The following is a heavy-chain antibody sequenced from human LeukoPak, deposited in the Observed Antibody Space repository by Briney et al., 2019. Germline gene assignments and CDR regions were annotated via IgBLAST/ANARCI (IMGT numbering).Heavy chain of an antibody. J-gene: IGHJ4*02. CDR1: GYTFTSYG. D-gene: IGHD3-22*01. V-gene: IGHV1-18*01. Sequence: ASVKVSCKASGYTFTSYGISWVRQAPGPGLERMGWISAYNGNTNYAQKLQGRVTMTTDTSTSTAYMELRSLRSGDTAVYYCARGMNRYYDSSGYYWGQGTLVTVSS. CDR2: ISAYNGNT. CDR3: ARGMNRYYDSSGYY.